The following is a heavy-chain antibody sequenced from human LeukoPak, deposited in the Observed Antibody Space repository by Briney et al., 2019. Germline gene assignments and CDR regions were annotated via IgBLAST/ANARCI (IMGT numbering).Heavy chain of an antibody. Sequence: PGGSLGLSCAASGFTFSSYAMSWVRQAPGKGLEWVSAISGSGGSTYYADSVKGRFTISRDNSKNTLYLQMNSLRAEDTAVYYCAKLNYYDSSGYYTGRGHFDYWGQGTLVTVSS. CDR3: AKLNYYDSSGYYTGRGHFDY. D-gene: IGHD3-22*01. V-gene: IGHV3-23*01. CDR2: ISGSGGST. J-gene: IGHJ4*02. CDR1: GFTFSSYA.